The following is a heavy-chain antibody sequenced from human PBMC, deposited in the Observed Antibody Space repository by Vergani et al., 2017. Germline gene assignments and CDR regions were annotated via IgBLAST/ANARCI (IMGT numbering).Heavy chain of an antibody. J-gene: IGHJ4*02. CDR1: GGSISSYY. CDR2: IYYSGST. Sequence: QVQLRESGPGLVKPSETLSLTCTVSGGSISSYYWSWIRQPPGKGLEWIGYIYYSGSTNYNPSLKSRVTISVDTSKNQFSLKLSSVTAADTAVYYCARGGGPRLFDYWGQGTLVTVSS. CDR3: ARGGGPRLFDY. V-gene: IGHV4-59*01. D-gene: IGHD2-15*01.